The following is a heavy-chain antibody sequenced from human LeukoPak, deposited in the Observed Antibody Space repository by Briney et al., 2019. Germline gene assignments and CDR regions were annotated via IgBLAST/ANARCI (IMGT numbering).Heavy chain of an antibody. D-gene: IGHD3-10*01. Sequence: GGSLRLSCAASGFTFSSYGMHWVRQAPGKGLEWVAVISYDGSNKYYADFVKGRFTISRDSSKNTLYLQMNSLRAEDTAVYYCAINGLGSYGSGSYIDYWGQGTLVTVSS. CDR2: ISYDGSNK. CDR1: GFTFSSYG. V-gene: IGHV3-30*03. CDR3: AINGLGSYGSGSYIDY. J-gene: IGHJ4*02.